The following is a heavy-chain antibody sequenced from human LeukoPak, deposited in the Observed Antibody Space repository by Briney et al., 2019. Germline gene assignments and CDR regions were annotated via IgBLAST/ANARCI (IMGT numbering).Heavy chain of an antibody. Sequence: GGALRLSCAASGFTFSDYYMSWIRQAPGKGLEWGSYISSSGSTIYYADSVKGRFTISRDNAKNSLYLQMNSLRAEDTAVYYCARWAYYDSSGYYSDYWGQGTLVTVSS. CDR1: GFTFSDYY. D-gene: IGHD3-22*01. CDR2: ISSSGSTI. CDR3: ARWAYYDSSGYYSDY. J-gene: IGHJ4*02. V-gene: IGHV3-11*01.